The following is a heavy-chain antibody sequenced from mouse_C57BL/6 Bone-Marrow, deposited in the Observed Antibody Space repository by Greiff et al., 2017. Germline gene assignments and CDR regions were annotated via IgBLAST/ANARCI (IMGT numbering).Heavy chain of an antibody. Sequence: QVQLQQPGAELVKPGASVKLSCKASGYTFTSYWMHWVKQRPGQGLEWIGMIHPNSGSTNYNEKFKSKATLTVDKSSSTAYMQLSSLTSEDSAVYYRARADYRSRLFSYRGQRTLGTVS. CDR3: ARADYRSRLFSY. CDR2: IHPNSGST. D-gene: IGHD1-1*01. J-gene: IGHJ3*01. CDR1: GYTFTSYW. V-gene: IGHV1-64*01.